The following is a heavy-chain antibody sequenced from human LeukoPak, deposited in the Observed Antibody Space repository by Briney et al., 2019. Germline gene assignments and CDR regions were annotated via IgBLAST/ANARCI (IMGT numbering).Heavy chain of an antibody. V-gene: IGHV4-39*07. CDR1: GGSISSGGYS. D-gene: IGHD2-21*01. CDR3: ARITFVVEGYGMDV. J-gene: IGHJ6*02. Sequence: SETLSLTCAVSGGSISSGGYSWSWIRQPPGKGLEWIGSIYHSGSTYYNPSLKSRVTISVDTSKNQFSLSLSSVTAADTAVYYCARITFVVEGYGMDVWGQGTTVTVSS. CDR2: IYHSGST.